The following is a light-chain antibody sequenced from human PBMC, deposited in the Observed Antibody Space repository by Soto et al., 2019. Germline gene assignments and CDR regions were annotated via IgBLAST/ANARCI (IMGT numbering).Light chain of an antibody. Sequence: QFVLTQPPSASGTPGQRVTISCSGSSSNIGSNTVNWYQQLPGTAPKLLIYSNNERPSGVPDRFSGSKSGTSASLAISGLQSEDEADFYCAAWDDSLNAYVIGTGTKLTVL. CDR2: SNN. CDR3: AAWDDSLNAYV. J-gene: IGLJ1*01. CDR1: SSNIGSNT. V-gene: IGLV1-44*01.